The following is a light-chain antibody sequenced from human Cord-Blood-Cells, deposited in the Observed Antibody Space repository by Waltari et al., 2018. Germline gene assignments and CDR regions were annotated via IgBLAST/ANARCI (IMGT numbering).Light chain of an antibody. CDR2: GNS. J-gene: IGLJ1*01. CDR3: QSYDSSLSVV. Sequence: QSVLTQPPSVSGAPGQRVTIPRPGSSSNTVAGYAVHRSQQLPGPAPKLLIYGNSNRPSGVPDRFSGSKSGTSAYLAITGLQAEDEADYYCQSYDSSLSVVFGTGTKVTVL. CDR1: SSNTVAGYA. V-gene: IGLV1-40*01.